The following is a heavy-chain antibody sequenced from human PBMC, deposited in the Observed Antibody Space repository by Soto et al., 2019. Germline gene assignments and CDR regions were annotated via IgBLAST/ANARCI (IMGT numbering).Heavy chain of an antibody. CDR1: GASVGSGGYY. V-gene: IGHV4-31*03. CDR3: ARDVRDTGYSYWVDP. Sequence: QVQLQASGPGLVKASQTLSLTCTVSGASVGSGGYYWSWIRQVPGKGLAWIGYIKYSGTTHYSPSLKRRVNRSVDKSKDHVFLTLGFGTGADTAVYFCARDVRDTGYSYWVDPWGQGILVTV. J-gene: IGHJ5*02. CDR2: IKYSGTT. D-gene: IGHD3-10*02.